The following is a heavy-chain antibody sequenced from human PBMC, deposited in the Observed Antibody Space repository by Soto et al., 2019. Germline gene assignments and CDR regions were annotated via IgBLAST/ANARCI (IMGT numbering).Heavy chain of an antibody. CDR1: GFIFISCA. Sequence: GGSLILSCVASGFIFISCAMSWVRQAPGKGLEWVSSISGSGDSIYDVDTVKGRFTTSRDNSKSTLYLQMSSVRAEDTAVYYCAKVPYRSSWYYFDYWGQGTQVTVSS. V-gene: IGHV3-23*01. CDR2: ISGSGDSI. CDR3: AKVPYRSSWYYFDY. J-gene: IGHJ4*02. D-gene: IGHD6-13*01.